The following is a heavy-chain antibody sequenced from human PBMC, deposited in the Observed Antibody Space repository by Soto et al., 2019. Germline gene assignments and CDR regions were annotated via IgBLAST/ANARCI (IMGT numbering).Heavy chain of an antibody. D-gene: IGHD6-19*01. V-gene: IGHV6-1*01. Sequence: PSQTLSLTCAISGDFAASSSAAWNWIRQSPARGLEWLGRTYYRSKWYNEYAVSVKSRISINPDTSKNQFSLQLSSVTPDDTAVYYCTRGRSTGWHYLDYWGQGNLVTVSS. CDR1: GDFAASSSAA. CDR3: TRGRSTGWHYLDY. CDR2: TYYRSKWYN. J-gene: IGHJ4*02.